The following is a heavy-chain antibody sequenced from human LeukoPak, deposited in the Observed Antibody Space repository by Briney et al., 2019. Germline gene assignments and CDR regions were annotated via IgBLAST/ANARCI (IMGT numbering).Heavy chain of an antibody. CDR3: ARHSHYDFWSGYLDY. CDR2: IDPSDSYT. J-gene: IGHJ4*02. Sequence: HGESLGISFKGSGXTFTSYWISWVRQMPGKGLEWMGKIDPSDSYTSYSPSFQGHVTISADKSISAAFLQWSSLKASDTAMYYCARHSHYDFWSGYLDYWGQGTLVTVSS. D-gene: IGHD3-3*01. CDR1: GXTFTSYW. V-gene: IGHV5-10-1*01.